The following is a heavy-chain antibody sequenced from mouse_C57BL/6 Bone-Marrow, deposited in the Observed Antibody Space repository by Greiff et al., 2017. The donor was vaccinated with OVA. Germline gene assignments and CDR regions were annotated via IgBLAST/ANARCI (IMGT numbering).Heavy chain of an antibody. V-gene: IGHV5-4*03. CDR3: ARGYVDAMDY. J-gene: IGHJ4*01. D-gene: IGHD1-2*01. Sequence: EVKLVESGGGLVKPGGSLKLSCAASGFTFSSYAMSWVRQTPEKRLEWVATISDGGSYTYYPDNVKGRFTISRDNAKNNLYLQMSHLKSEDTAMYYCARGYVDAMDYWGQGTSVTVSS. CDR2: ISDGGSYT. CDR1: GFTFSSYA.